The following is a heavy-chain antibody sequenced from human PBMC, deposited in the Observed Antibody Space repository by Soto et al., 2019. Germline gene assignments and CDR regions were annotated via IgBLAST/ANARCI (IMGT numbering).Heavy chain of an antibody. CDR3: ARDGVEMATGAASGMDV. CDR1: NGSISSDY. V-gene: IGHV4-59*01. D-gene: IGHD5-12*01. J-gene: IGHJ6*02. Sequence: PSETLSLTCSVSNGSISSDYWSWIRQPPGKGLEWIGYIHNSGSINYNPSLKSRLTISLDTSKNQISLKLSSVTAADTAVYYCARDGVEMATGAASGMDVWGQGTTVT. CDR2: IHNSGSI.